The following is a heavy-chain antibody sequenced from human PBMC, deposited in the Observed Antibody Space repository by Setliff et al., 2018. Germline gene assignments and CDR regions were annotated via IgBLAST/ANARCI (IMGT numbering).Heavy chain of an antibody. CDR1: GGSINSGVYY. D-gene: IGHD4-17*01. CDR3: AGSTVTQVDY. CDR2: IHYRGTT. V-gene: IGHV4-39*01. Sequence: SETLSLTCTVSGGSINSGVYYWGWIRPPPGKGLEWIGRIHYRGTTSSNASPASRLTISVHTAKNQFSLKLTSVTAADTAVYYCAGSTVTQVDYWGQGTLVTVSS. J-gene: IGHJ4*02.